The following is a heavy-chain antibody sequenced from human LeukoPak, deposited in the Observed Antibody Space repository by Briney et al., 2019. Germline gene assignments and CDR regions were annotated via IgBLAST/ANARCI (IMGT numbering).Heavy chain of an antibody. CDR1: GGPISNYY. J-gene: IGHJ4*02. V-gene: IGHV4-59*01. D-gene: IGHD6-13*01. CDR2: ISYSGTT. Sequence: PSETLSLTCTVSGGPISNYYWSWIRQPPGKGLEWVGFISYSGTTNYYPSLKSRVTMSVDTSKSQVSLKLSSVTAADTAVYYCARGMSSSWPGRLDYWGQGILVTVSS. CDR3: ARGMSSSWPGRLDY.